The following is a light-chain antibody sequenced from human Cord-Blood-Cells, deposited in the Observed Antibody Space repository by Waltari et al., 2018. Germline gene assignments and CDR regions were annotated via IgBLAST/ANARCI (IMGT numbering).Light chain of an antibody. J-gene: IGKJ3*01. CDR1: QGVSSY. CDR2: DAS. CDR3: QQRSNWPRFT. V-gene: IGKV3-11*01. Sequence: EIVLTQYPATLSLSPGERATLSCRASQGVSSYLAWYQQKPGQAPRLLIYDASNRATGIPARCSGSGSGTDFTLTISSLEPEDFAVYYCQQRSNWPRFTFGPGTKVDIK.